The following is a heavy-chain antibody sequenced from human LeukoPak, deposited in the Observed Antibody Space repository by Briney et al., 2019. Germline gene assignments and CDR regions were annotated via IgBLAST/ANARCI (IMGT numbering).Heavy chain of an antibody. D-gene: IGHD2-21*01. Sequence: ETLSLTCTVSGYSISSGYYWGWIRQPPGKGLEWIGSIYHSGSTYYNPSLKSRVTISVDTSKNQFSLKLSSVTAAVTAVYYCARGVVIAKVICFDPWGQGTLVTVSS. CDR3: ARGVVIAKVICFDP. J-gene: IGHJ5*02. V-gene: IGHV4-38-2*02. CDR1: GYSISSGYY. CDR2: IYHSGST.